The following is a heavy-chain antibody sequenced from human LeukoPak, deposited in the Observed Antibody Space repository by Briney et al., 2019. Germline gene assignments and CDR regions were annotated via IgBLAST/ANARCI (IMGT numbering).Heavy chain of an antibody. CDR3: ARGAYYYED. CDR1: GFTFSSHS. Sequence: GGSLRLSCAASGFTFSSHSMNWVRQAPGKGLEWVSYISSGSSTIYYTDSVKGRFTISRDNAKNSLYLQMNSLRAEDTAVYYCARGAYYYEDWGQGTLVTVSS. D-gene: IGHD3-22*01. J-gene: IGHJ4*02. CDR2: ISSGSSTI. V-gene: IGHV3-48*01.